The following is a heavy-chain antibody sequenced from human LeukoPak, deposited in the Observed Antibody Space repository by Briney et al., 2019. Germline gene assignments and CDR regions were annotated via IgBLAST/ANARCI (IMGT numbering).Heavy chain of an antibody. CDR2: VSKDGGAE. Sequence: GGSLRLSCAASGFTFSGYDIHWARQAPGEGLEWLAYVSKDGGAEYYADSVKGRFTASRDNSRNTAYLEMNSLRPEDTALYYCARDLMWLVDFWGQGTPLTVSS. V-gene: IGHV3-30-3*01. J-gene: IGHJ4*02. CDR3: ARDLMWLVDF. D-gene: IGHD6-19*01. CDR1: GFTFSGYD.